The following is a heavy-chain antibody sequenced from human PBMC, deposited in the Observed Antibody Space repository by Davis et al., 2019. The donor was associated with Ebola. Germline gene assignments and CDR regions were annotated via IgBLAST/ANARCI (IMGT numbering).Heavy chain of an antibody. V-gene: IGHV3-30-3*01. Sequence: GESLKISCAASGFTFSNYAMHWVRQAPGKGLEWVALISYDGSNKYYADSVKGRFTISRDNFKNTLYLQMNSLRPEDTAVYYCARGGIVAAHRGEYYMDVWGKGTTVTVSS. CDR2: ISYDGSNK. J-gene: IGHJ6*03. D-gene: IGHD5-12*01. CDR1: GFTFSNYA. CDR3: ARGGIVAAHRGEYYMDV.